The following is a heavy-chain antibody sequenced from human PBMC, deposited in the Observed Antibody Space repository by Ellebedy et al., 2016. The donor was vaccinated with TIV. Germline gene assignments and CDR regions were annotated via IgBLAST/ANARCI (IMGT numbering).Heavy chain of an antibody. Sequence: GESLKISCESSGYSFSNYWIVWVRQMPGKGLEWMGVIDPAGSDTRYIPSFQGQVTISVDRSINTVYLQWSSLKASDTALYYCARRVPSEVEFDPWGQGTLVTVSS. D-gene: IGHD2-2*01. V-gene: IGHV5-51*01. J-gene: IGHJ5*02. CDR1: GYSFSNYW. CDR2: IDPAGSDT. CDR3: ARRVPSEVEFDP.